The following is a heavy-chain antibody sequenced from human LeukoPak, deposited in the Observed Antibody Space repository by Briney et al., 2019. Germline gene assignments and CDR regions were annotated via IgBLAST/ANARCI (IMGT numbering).Heavy chain of an antibody. CDR3: ATAGYYYDSSGYYSLDY. J-gene: IGHJ4*02. V-gene: IGHV1-69-2*01. CDR2: VDPEDGET. CDR1: GYTFTDYY. D-gene: IGHD3-22*01. Sequence: GATVKISCKASGYTFTDYYMNWVQQAPGKGLEWMERVDPEDGETIYAEKFQGRVTITADTSTDTAYMELSSLRSEDTAVYYCATAGYYYDSSGYYSLDYWGQGTLVTVSS.